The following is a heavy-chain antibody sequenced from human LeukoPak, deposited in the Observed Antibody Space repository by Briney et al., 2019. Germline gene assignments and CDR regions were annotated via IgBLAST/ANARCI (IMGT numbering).Heavy chain of an antibody. Sequence: GGSLRLSCAASGFTFSSYSMNWVRQAPGKGLEWVSSVSSSSSYIYYADSVKGRFTISRDNAKNSLYLQMNSLRAEDTAVYYCARGVLYRSRLEYQLLYKAFDIWGQGTMVTVSS. D-gene: IGHD2-2*02. V-gene: IGHV3-21*01. CDR3: ARGVLYRSRLEYQLLYKAFDI. CDR2: VSSSSSYI. CDR1: GFTFSSYS. J-gene: IGHJ3*02.